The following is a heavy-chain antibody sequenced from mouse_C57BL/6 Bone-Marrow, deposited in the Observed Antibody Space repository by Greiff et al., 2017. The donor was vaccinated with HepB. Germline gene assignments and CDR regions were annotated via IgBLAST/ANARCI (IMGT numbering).Heavy chain of an antibody. J-gene: IGHJ2*01. V-gene: IGHV1-74*01. CDR2: IHPSDSDT. CDR1: GYTFTSYW. D-gene: IGHD2-5*01. CDR3: AMRYNSNYVAFDY. Sequence: QVQLKQPGAELVKPGASVKVSCKASGYTFTSYWMHWVKQRPGQGLEWIGRIHPSDSDTNYNQKFKGKATLTVDKSSSTAYMQLSSLTSEDSAVYYCAMRYNSNYVAFDYWGQGTTLTVSS.